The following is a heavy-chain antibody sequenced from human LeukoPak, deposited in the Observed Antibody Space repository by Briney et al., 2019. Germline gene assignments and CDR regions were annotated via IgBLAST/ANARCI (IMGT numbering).Heavy chain of an antibody. Sequence: GGSLRLSCAHPRFTFRRYIINWVRQTPGKGRGWGSSISSSSSYIYYADSVKGRFTISRDNAKNTLYLQMSSLRAEDTAVYYCAKDRARNYPYYFDYWGQGTLVTVSS. CDR2: ISSSSSYI. CDR3: AKDRARNYPYYFDY. CDR1: RFTFRRYI. V-gene: IGHV3-21*04. D-gene: IGHD4-11*01. J-gene: IGHJ4*02.